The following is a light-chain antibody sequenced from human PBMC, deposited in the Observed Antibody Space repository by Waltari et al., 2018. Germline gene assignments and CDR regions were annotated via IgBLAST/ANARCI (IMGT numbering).Light chain of an antibody. CDR3: LFYYGGGVV. CDR1: TGAVTSIYY. CDR2: STS. J-gene: IGLJ2*01. Sequence: QTVVTQEPSLTVSPGGTVTLTCASSTGAVTSIYYPSWFQQKPGQAPRSLIYSTSKKHSWTPARCSGSLLGGKAALTLSGVQPEDEAEYYCLFYYGGGVVFGGGTKLTVL. V-gene: IGLV7-43*01.